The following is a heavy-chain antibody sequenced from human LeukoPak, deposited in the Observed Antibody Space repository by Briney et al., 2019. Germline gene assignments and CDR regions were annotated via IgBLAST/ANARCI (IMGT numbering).Heavy chain of an antibody. CDR3: ARDGGRAGFDY. D-gene: IGHD2-15*01. CDR1: GFTFSNAW. V-gene: IGHV3-21*01. CDR2: ISSSSRYI. J-gene: IGHJ4*02. Sequence: GGSLRLSCAASGFTFSNAWMSWVRQAPGKGLEWVSSISSSSRYIYYADSVKGRFTISRDNAKNSLYLQMNSLRAEDTAVYYCARDGGRAGFDYWGQGTLVTVSS.